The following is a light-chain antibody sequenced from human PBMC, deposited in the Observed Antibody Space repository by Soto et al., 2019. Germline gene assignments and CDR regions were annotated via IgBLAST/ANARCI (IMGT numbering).Light chain of an antibody. CDR3: QYLNSFLFP. Sequence: IQLTQSPSSLSASVGDRVTITCRASQGISSFLAWYQQKPGKAPKLLIYGASTLQSGVPSRFSGSGSGTDFTLTIGLLQPEDFATYYCQYLNSFLFPFGPGTKVDIK. V-gene: IGKV1-9*01. CDR2: GAS. CDR1: QGISSF. J-gene: IGKJ3*01.